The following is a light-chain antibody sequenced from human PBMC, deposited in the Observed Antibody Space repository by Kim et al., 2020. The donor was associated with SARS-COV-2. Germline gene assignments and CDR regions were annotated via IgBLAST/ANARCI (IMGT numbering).Light chain of an antibody. CDR2: GDN. V-gene: IGLV1-40*01. J-gene: IGLJ1*01. Sequence: QRVTISCTGSSSNIGAGYDVHWYQHLPRTAPKLLMYGDNNPPSGVPDRFSGSKSGTSASLAITGLQAEDEADYYCQSYDSSLSGYVFGTGTKVTVL. CDR1: SSNIGAGYD. CDR3: QSYDSSLSGYV.